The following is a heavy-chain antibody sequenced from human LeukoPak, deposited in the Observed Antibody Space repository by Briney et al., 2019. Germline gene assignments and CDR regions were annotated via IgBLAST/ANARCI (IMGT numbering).Heavy chain of an antibody. V-gene: IGHV4-59*01. Sequence: SETLSLTCAVSGGSLSSYYWSWIRQPPGKGLEWIGYIYYSGSTNYNPSLTSRVTISVDPYKNQFSLKLSSVTAADTAVYYCARLTGYRIESAFDIWGQGTMVTVSS. D-gene: IGHD3-9*01. CDR2: IYYSGST. CDR1: GGSLSSYY. CDR3: ARLTGYRIESAFDI. J-gene: IGHJ3*02.